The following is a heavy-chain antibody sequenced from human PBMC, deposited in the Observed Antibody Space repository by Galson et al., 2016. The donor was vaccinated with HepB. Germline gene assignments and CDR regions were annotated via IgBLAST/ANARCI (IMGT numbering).Heavy chain of an antibody. D-gene: IGHD2-2*02. CDR3: ARDADIVKVPAAIRADY. V-gene: IGHV3-30*04. CDR2: ISYDGSNK. Sequence: SLRLSCAASGLTFRSYAMHWVRQAPGKGLEWVAVISYDGSNKYYADSVKGRFTISSDNSKNTLYLQMNSLRAEDTAVYYCARDADIVKVPAAIRADYWGQGTLVTVSS. CDR1: GLTFRSYA. J-gene: IGHJ4*02.